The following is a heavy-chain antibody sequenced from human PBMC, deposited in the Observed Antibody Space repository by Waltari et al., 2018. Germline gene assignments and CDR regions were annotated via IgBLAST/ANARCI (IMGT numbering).Heavy chain of an antibody. CDR2: IYYSGST. D-gene: IGHD3-16*01. CDR3: ARARDYAPFDY. CDR1: GGSISSHY. V-gene: IGHV4-59*11. Sequence: QVQLQESGPGLVKPSETLSLTCTVSGGSISSHYWSWIRQPPGKGLEWIGYIYYSGSTNYNPSLKRRVTISVDTSKNQFSLKLSSVTAADTAVYYCARARDYAPFDYWGQGTLVIVSS. J-gene: IGHJ4*02.